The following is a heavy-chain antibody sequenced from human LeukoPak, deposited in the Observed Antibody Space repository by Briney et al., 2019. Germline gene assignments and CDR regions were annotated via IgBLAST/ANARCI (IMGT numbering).Heavy chain of an antibody. CDR2: MNPNSGNT. J-gene: IGHJ4*02. Sequence: ASVKVSCKASGYTFTSYDINWVRQATGQGLEWMGWMNPNSGNTGYAQKFQGRVTMTRNTSISTAYMELSSLRSEDTAVYYCASYTPGYSSGWTWGNWGQGTLVTVSS. CDR1: GYTFTSYD. D-gene: IGHD6-19*01. CDR3: ASYTPGYSSGWTWGN. V-gene: IGHV1-8*01.